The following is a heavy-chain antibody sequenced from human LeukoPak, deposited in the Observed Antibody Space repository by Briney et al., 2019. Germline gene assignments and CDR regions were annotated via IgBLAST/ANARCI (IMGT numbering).Heavy chain of an antibody. CDR3: ARSYRRGQSDAFDI. CDR2: IYPGDSDT. CDR1: GYSFITYW. D-gene: IGHD6-19*01. Sequence: GESLKISCKGSGYSFITYWIGWVRQMPGKGLEWMGIIYPGDSDTRYSPSFQGQVTISADKSISTAYLQRSSLKASDTAMYYCARSYRRGQSDAFDIWGQGTMVTVSS. J-gene: IGHJ3*02. V-gene: IGHV5-51*01.